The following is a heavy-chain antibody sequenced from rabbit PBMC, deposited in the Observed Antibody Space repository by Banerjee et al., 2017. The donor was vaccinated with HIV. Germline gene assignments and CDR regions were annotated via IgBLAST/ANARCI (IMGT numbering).Heavy chain of an antibody. CDR3: VRDKASISGDYGPYYFNL. D-gene: IGHD1-1*01. J-gene: IGHJ4*01. CDR1: GFSFSSYG. V-gene: IGHV1S47*01. Sequence: QEQLEESAGGLVQPGGSLTLTCTASGFSFSSYGVSWVRQAPGKGLEWIGYIDPVFGSTYYASWVNGRFTISSHNAQNTLYLQLNSLTAADTATYFCVRDKASISGDYGPYYFNLWGQGTLVTVS. CDR2: IDPVFGST.